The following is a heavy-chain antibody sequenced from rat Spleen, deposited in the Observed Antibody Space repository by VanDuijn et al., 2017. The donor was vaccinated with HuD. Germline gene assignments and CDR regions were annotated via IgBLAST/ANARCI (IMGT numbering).Heavy chain of an antibody. Sequence: EVQVVESGGGLVQPGRSLKFSCAASGFTFSDYAMAWVRQAPKKGLEWVATISNDGTSTFYRDSVKGRFTISRNNVENTLYLQMVSLRSEDTATYYCARHGTVGRVYLPFDYWGQGVMVTVSS. CDR2: ISNDGTST. J-gene: IGHJ2*01. CDR1: GFTFSDYA. V-gene: IGHV5-17*01. CDR3: ARHGTVGRVYLPFDY. D-gene: IGHD1-4*01.